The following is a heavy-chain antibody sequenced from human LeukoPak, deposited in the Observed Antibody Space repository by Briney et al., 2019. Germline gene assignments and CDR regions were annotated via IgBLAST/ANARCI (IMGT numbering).Heavy chain of an antibody. D-gene: IGHD4-17*01. V-gene: IGHV4-4*07. CDR3: ARQSTVTKGVGYYYYYMDV. CDR1: GGSISSYY. Sequence: PSETLSLTCTVSGGSISSYYWSWIRQPAGKGLEWIGRIHTSGSTNYNPSLKSRVTMSVDTSKNQFSLKLSSVTAADTAVYYCARQSTVTKGVGYYYYYMDVWGKGTTVTVSS. J-gene: IGHJ6*03. CDR2: IHTSGST.